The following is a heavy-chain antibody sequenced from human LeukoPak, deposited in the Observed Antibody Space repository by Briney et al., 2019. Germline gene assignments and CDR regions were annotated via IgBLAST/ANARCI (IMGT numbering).Heavy chain of an antibody. CDR1: GGSISNYF. CDR3: ARDLAYRSSLRGTFDI. Sequence: SETLSLTCTVSGGSISNYFWSWIRQAPGKGLEYIGFIYYSGNTNYNPSFKSRVTISVDTSKKQFSLKLSSVTAADTAVYYCARDLAYRSSLRGTFDIWGQGTKVTVSS. CDR2: IYYSGNT. V-gene: IGHV4-59*01. J-gene: IGHJ3*02. D-gene: IGHD6-19*01.